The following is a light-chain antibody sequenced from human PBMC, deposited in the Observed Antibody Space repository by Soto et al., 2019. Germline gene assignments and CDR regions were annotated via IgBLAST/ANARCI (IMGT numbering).Light chain of an antibody. Sequence: EIVLTQSPDTLYLSPGERATLSCRASQNVGTYLTWFQQKPGQAPRRLIYDASTRVSGVPARFSGSGSGTDFTLTISSLEPEDFAVYYCQQCSKWPMYTFGQGTKLEIK. CDR3: QQCSKWPMYT. CDR1: QNVGTY. V-gene: IGKV3-11*01. J-gene: IGKJ2*01. CDR2: DAS.